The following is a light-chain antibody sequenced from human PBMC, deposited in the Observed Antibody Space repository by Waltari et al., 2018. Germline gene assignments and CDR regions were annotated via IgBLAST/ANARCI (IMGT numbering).Light chain of an antibody. Sequence: QSVLTQPPSVSGAPGQRVTISCTGSSSNIGAGYDVPWYQQLPGTAPKLLIYGNTNRPSGVPDRFSGSKSGTSASLAITGLQAEDEADYYCSSWDDSLEGHVFGTGTRVSVL. CDR1: SSNIGAGYD. V-gene: IGLV1-40*01. J-gene: IGLJ1*01. CDR2: GNT. CDR3: SSWDDSLEGHV.